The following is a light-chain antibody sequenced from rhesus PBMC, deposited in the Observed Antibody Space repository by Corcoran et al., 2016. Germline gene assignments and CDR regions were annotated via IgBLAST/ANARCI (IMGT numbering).Light chain of an antibody. Sequence: DIQMTQSPSSLSASAGDRVTVTCRTSQAINREVSWYQQKPGKAPTLLVYAASNLQTGVSSRFSGSVSGTDFTLTISSLQPEDVATYYCQQDYTAPSSFGQGTKVDIK. CDR3: QQDYTAPSS. J-gene: IGKJ2*01. CDR2: AAS. CDR1: QAINRE. V-gene: IGKV1-94*01.